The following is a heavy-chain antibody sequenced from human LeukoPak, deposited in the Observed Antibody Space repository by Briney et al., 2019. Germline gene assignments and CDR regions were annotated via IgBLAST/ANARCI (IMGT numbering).Heavy chain of an antibody. J-gene: IGHJ4*02. CDR3: VRGLKNADCTNGVCYMGGRVSYYFDY. CDR1: GGSVSSYY. Sequence: PSETLSLTCTVSGGSVSSYYWSWIRQPPGKGLEWIGEINHSGSTNYNPSLKSRVTISVDTSKNQFSLKLSSVTAADTAVYYCVRGLKNADCTNGVCYMGGRVSYYFDYWGQGTLVTVSS. D-gene: IGHD2-8*01. CDR2: INHSGST. V-gene: IGHV4-34*01.